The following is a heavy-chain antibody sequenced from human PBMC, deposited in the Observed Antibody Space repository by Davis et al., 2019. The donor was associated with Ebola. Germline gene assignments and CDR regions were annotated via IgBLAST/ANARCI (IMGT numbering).Heavy chain of an antibody. CDR3: ARDLHSYESVFRLMGC. V-gene: IGHV3-7*01. CDR2: IKQDGSEK. D-gene: IGHD5-18*01. Sequence: GESLKISCAASGFTFSSYWMSWVRQAPGKGLEWVANIKQDGSEKYYVDSVKGRFTISRDNAKNSLYLQMNSLRAEDTAVYYCARDLHSYESVFRLMGCWGQGTLVTVSS. CDR1: GFTFSSYW. J-gene: IGHJ4*02.